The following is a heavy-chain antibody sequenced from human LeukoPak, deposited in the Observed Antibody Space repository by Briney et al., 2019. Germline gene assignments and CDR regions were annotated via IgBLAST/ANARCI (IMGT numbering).Heavy chain of an antibody. CDR2: IIPIFGTA. CDR3: ARDILPSYSGYDRTLPDY. J-gene: IGHJ4*02. V-gene: IGHV1-69*05. CDR1: GGTFSSYA. D-gene: IGHD5-12*01. Sequence: GASVKVSCKAFGGTFSSYAISWVRQAPGQGLEWMGGIIPIFGTANYAQKFQGRVTITTDESTSTAYMELSSLRSEDTAVYYCARDILPSYSGYDRTLPDYWGQGTLVTVSS.